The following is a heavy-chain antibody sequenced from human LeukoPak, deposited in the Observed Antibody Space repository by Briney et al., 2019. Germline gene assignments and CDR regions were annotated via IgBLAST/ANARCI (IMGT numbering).Heavy chain of an antibody. CDR2: ISGSGGST. D-gene: IGHD3-22*01. CDR3: AKRGVVIRVILVGFHKEAYYFDS. J-gene: IGHJ4*02. CDR1: GITLSNYG. V-gene: IGHV3-23*01. Sequence: TGGSLTLSCAVSGITLSNYGMSWVRQAPGKGLEWVAGISGSGGSTNYADSVKGRFTISRDNRKNTLYLQMNSLRAEDTAVYFCAKRGVVIRVILVGFHKEAYYFDSWGQGALVTVSS.